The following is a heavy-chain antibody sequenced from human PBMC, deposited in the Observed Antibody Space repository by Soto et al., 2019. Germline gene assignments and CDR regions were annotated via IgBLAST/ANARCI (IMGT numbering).Heavy chain of an antibody. D-gene: IGHD2-2*01. CDR1: GVSISSNNYY. Sequence: SETLSLTCTVSGVSISSNNYYWAWIRQPPGKGLEWIGSLFPDGSTYSNPSLQSRVTISVDTSKNQFSLKLSSVTAADTAVYYCARGGYCSSTSCYGGAFDIWGQGTMVTVSS. J-gene: IGHJ3*02. V-gene: IGHV4-39*07. CDR3: ARGGYCSSTSCYGGAFDI. CDR2: LFPDGST.